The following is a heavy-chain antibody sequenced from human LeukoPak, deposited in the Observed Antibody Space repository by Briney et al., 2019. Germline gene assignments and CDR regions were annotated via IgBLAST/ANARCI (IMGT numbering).Heavy chain of an antibody. Sequence: GGSLRLSCAASGFTFSSYGMHWVRQAPGKGLEWVAFIRYDGSNKYYADSVKGRFTISRDNSKNTLYLQMNSLRAEDTAVYYCAKPALVVPAAPDAFDIWGQGTMATVSS. CDR1: GFTFSSYG. D-gene: IGHD2-2*01. CDR3: AKPALVVPAAPDAFDI. J-gene: IGHJ3*02. CDR2: IRYDGSNK. V-gene: IGHV3-30*02.